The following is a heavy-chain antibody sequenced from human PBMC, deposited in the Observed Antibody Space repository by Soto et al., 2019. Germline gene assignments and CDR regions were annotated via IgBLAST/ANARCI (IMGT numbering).Heavy chain of an antibody. D-gene: IGHD7-27*01. J-gene: IGHJ4*02. Sequence: QVQLQESGPGLVKPSQTLSLTCTVSGGSISSGDYYWRWLRQSPGKGLEWIGHIYDRGSTYSNPSLNTRLFIIVDSSKNQFPLHLHSVTAADTAVYYCARGLSGDNVDYGGRETLFTVSS. CDR3: ARGLSGDNVDY. CDR1: GGSISSGDYY. V-gene: IGHV4-30-4*01. CDR2: IYDRGST.